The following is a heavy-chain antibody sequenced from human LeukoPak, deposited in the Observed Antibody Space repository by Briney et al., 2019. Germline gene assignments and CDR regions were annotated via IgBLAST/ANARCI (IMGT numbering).Heavy chain of an antibody. V-gene: IGHV1-18*01. Sequence: GASVKVSFKASGYPFNSYGISWVRPAPGQGLEWMGYINAYDGNTNYAQNFQGRVTITTDTSTTTGYMELRSLRSDDTAVYYCARVGTITIFGGDYWGQGTLVTVSS. CDR3: ARVGTITIFGGDY. CDR2: INAYDGNT. J-gene: IGHJ4*02. D-gene: IGHD3-3*01. CDR1: GYPFNSYG.